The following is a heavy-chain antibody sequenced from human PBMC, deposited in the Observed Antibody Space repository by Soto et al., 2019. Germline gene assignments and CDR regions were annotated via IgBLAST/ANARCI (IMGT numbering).Heavy chain of an antibody. CDR2: ISYDGSNK. Sequence: QVQLVESGGGVVQPGRSLRLSCAASGFTFSSYGMHRVRHAPGKGLEWVAVISYDGSNKYYADSVKGRFTISRDNSKNTLYLQMNSLRAEDTAVYYCAKDKEYDSSGSDYWGQGTLVTVSS. D-gene: IGHD3-22*01. V-gene: IGHV3-30*18. CDR1: GFTFSSYG. J-gene: IGHJ4*02. CDR3: AKDKEYDSSGSDY.